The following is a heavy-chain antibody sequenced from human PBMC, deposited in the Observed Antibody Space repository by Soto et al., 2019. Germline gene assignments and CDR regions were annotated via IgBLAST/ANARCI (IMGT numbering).Heavy chain of an antibody. V-gene: IGHV3-23*01. J-gene: IGHJ4*02. CDR1: GFTFSSYA. CDR2: ISGSGTNR. Sequence: EVQLLESGGGLVQPGGSLRLSCAASGFTFSSYAMTWVRQAPGKGLEWVSAISGSGTNRYYADSVKGRFTISRDNAKNPLYLPMNSLRAEDTAVDYCAKDRVYYGDFLGLDYWGQGTLVTVSS. CDR3: AKDRVYYGDFLGLDY. D-gene: IGHD4-17*01.